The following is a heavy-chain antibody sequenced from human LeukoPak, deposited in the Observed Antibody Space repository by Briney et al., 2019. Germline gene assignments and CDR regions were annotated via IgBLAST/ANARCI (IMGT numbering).Heavy chain of an antibody. V-gene: IGHV3-33*01. J-gene: IGHJ4*02. D-gene: IGHD1-26*01. CDR3: ARSYVSSPFDY. CDR1: GFTFSSYG. Sequence: PRGSLRLSCAASGFTFSSYGMHWVRQAPGKGLEWVAVIWYDGSNKYYADSVKGRFTISRDNSKNTLYLQMNSLRAEDTAVYYCARSYVSSPFDYWGQGTLVTVSS. CDR2: IWYDGSNK.